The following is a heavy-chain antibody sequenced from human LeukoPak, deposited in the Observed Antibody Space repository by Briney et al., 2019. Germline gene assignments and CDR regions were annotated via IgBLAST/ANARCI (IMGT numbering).Heavy chain of an antibody. CDR3: ARRSGYYTGGWFDP. J-gene: IGHJ5*02. CDR2: IYYSGST. D-gene: IGHD3-3*01. Sequence: SETLSLTCTVSGGSISSYYWSWIRQPPGKGLEWIGYIYYSGSTNYNPSLKSRVTISVDTSKNQFSLKLSSVTAADTAVYYCARRSGYYTGGWFDPWGQGTLVTVSS. V-gene: IGHV4-59*08. CDR1: GGSISSYY.